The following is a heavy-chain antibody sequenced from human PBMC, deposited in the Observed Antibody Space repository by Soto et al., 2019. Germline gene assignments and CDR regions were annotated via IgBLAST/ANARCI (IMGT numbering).Heavy chain of an antibody. CDR1: GFTFSSYS. V-gene: IGHV3-48*02. Sequence: GGSLRLSXAASGFTFSSYSMNWVRQAPGKGLEWVSYISSSSSTIYYADSVKGRFTISRDNAKNSLYLQMNSLRDEDTAVYYCARDSNSGSYNYYYYGMDVWGQGTTVTVSS. D-gene: IGHD1-26*01. CDR2: ISSSSSTI. CDR3: ARDSNSGSYNYYYYGMDV. J-gene: IGHJ6*02.